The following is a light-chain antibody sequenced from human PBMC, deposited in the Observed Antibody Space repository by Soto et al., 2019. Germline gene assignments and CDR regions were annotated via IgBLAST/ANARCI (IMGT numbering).Light chain of an antibody. V-gene: IGLV2-14*01. J-gene: IGLJ1*01. CDR1: SSDVGGYNR. CDR2: EVT. CDR3: SSYTSSSTLLDV. Sequence: QSALTQPASVSGSPGQTITISCTGTSSDVGGYNRVSWYQQHPGKTPKLLIYEVTNRPSGVSIRFSGSKSGNTAFLISSGLQREDEVDYYCSSYTSSSTLLDVFGTGTKLIVL.